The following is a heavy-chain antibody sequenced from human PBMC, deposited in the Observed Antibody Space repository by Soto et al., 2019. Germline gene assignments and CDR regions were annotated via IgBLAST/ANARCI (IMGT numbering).Heavy chain of an antibody. Sequence: GGSLRLSCAASGFTFSSHWMIWVRQAPGKGLEWVANIKPDGSEKWYVDSVKGRFTISRDNAKNSLYLQMNSLRAEDTAVYYCARGDYYDSSGPFSDAFDIWVQGTMVTVSS. V-gene: IGHV3-7*04. CDR1: GFTFSSHW. J-gene: IGHJ3*02. CDR2: IKPDGSEK. D-gene: IGHD3-22*01. CDR3: ARGDYYDSSGPFSDAFDI.